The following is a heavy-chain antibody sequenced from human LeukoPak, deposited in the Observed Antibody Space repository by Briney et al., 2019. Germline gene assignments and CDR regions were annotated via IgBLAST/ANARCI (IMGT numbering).Heavy chain of an antibody. CDR1: GYTFISYG. V-gene: IGHV1-18*01. J-gene: IGHJ4*02. CDR3: ARVKNPNWNPFDY. D-gene: IGHD1-1*01. CDR2: ISAFNGNT. Sequence: ASVKVSCKASGYTFISYGISWVRQAPGQRREWMGWISAFNGNTNYAQNLQGRVTMTTDTSTSTAYMELRSLRSDDTAVYYCARVKNPNWNPFDYWGQGTLVTVSS.